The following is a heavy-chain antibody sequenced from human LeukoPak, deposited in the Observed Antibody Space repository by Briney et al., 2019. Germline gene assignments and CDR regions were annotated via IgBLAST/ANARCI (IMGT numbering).Heavy chain of an antibody. J-gene: IGHJ4*02. CDR3: ARYIETPRWDLDY. Sequence: GGSLRLSCAASGFTLSSYWMSWVRQAPGKGLEWVARIKQDGSEKHYVDSVKGRFTISRDNAKNSVYPQMNTLRAEDTAVYYCARYIETPRWDLDYWGQGTLVTVSS. CDR2: IKQDGSEK. V-gene: IGHV3-7*01. CDR1: GFTLSSYW. D-gene: IGHD4-23*01.